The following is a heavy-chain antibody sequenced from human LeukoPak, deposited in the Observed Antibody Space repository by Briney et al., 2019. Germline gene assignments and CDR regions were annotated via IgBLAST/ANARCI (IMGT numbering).Heavy chain of an antibody. Sequence: PSETLSLTCAVSGGSISRGGYSWSWIRQPPGKGLEWIGYIYQSGSTYYNPSLKSRVTISVDRSKNQFSLKLNSVTAPDTAVYYCARGVVVPATVSPGWFDPWGQGTLVTVSS. J-gene: IGHJ5*02. V-gene: IGHV4-30-2*01. CDR2: IYQSGST. CDR1: GGSISRGGYS. D-gene: IGHD2-15*01. CDR3: ARGVVVPATVSPGWFDP.